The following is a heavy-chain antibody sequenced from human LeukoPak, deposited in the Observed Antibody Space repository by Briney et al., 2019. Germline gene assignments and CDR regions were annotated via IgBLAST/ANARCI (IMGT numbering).Heavy chain of an antibody. J-gene: IGHJ4*02. CDR1: GFTVSTNY. V-gene: IGHV3-66*01. CDR3: ARDFPSLTASDY. Sequence: GGSLRLSCAASGFTVSTNYMTWVRQAPGKGLGWVSVIYSGGTTFYADSVKGRFTISRDSSKNTLYLEMNSLRAEDTAVYYCARDFPSLTASDYWGQGTLVTVSS. D-gene: IGHD2-21*02. CDR2: IYSGGTT.